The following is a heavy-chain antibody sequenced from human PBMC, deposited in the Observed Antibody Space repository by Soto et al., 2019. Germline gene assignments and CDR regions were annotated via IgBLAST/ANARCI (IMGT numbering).Heavy chain of an antibody. V-gene: IGHV4-4*02. J-gene: IGHJ5*02. Sequence: QVQLQESGPGLVKPSGTLSLTCAVSGGSISSSNWWSWVRQPPGKGLEWIGEIYHSGSTNYNPSLKGRVNISVDKSKNQFSLKLSSVTAADTAVYYCARLYMVRGVMDWFDPWGQGTLVTVSS. CDR3: ARLYMVRGVMDWFDP. D-gene: IGHD3-10*01. CDR2: IYHSGST. CDR1: GGSISSSNW.